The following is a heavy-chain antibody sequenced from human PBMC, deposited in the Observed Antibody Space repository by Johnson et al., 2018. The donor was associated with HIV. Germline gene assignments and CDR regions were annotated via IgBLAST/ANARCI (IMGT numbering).Heavy chain of an antibody. J-gene: IGHJ3*02. V-gene: IGHV3-33*01. Sequence: QVQLVESGGGVVQPGGSLRLSCAASGFTFSSYGMHWVRQAPGKGLQWVAVIWYDGNNKYYVDSVKGRFTISRDNAENSLYLQMNSLRAEDTAVYYCARGLTGTRRDAFDIWGQGTMVTVSS. CDR2: IWYDGNNK. D-gene: IGHD1-7*01. CDR3: ARGLTGTRRDAFDI. CDR1: GFTFSSYG.